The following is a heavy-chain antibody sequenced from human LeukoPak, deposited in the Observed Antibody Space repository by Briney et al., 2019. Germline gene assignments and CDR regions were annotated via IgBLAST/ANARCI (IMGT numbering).Heavy chain of an antibody. CDR2: ISSSSSYK. CDR3: ARVMGGYSSSWPHYYYYYMDV. J-gene: IGHJ6*03. V-gene: IGHV3-21*01. CDR1: GFTFSSYS. Sequence: GGSLRLSCAASGFTFSSYSMNWVSQTPGKGLDWVSSISSSSSYKYYADSVRGRFTISRDNAKNSLYLQMNSLRAEDTAVYYCARVMGGYSSSWPHYYYYYMDVWGKGTTVTVSS. D-gene: IGHD6-13*01.